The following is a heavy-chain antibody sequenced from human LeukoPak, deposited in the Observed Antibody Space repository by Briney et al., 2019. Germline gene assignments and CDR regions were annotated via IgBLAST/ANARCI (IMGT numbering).Heavy chain of an antibody. D-gene: IGHD6-6*01. J-gene: IGHJ5*02. CDR2: IYHSGST. Sequence: SGTLSLTCAVSGGSISSSHWWEWVRQPPGKGLEWIGEIYHSGSTNYNPSLKSRVTVSVDKSKNQLSLKLSSVTAADTAVYFCARHGTGSIAARPPSWFDPWGQGTLVTVSS. CDR1: GGSISSSHW. V-gene: IGHV4-4*02. CDR3: ARHGTGSIAARPPSWFDP.